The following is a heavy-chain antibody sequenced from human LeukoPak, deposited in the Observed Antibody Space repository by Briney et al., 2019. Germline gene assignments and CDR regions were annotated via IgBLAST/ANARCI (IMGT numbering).Heavy chain of an antibody. CDR3: AKVGVGWVAFEY. CDR1: GFTFSNFA. V-gene: IGHV3-23*01. Sequence: GGSLRLSCAASGFTFSNFAMSWDRQAPGKGLQWVSAISDSGGGTFYADSVKGRFTISRDNSKNTLYLQMNSLRAEDTAVYYCAKVGVGWVAFEYWGQGTLVTVSS. D-gene: IGHD3-16*01. CDR2: ISDSGGGT. J-gene: IGHJ4*02.